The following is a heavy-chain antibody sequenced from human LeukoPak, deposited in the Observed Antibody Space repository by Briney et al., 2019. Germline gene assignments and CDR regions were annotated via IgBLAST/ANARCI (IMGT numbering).Heavy chain of an antibody. CDR2: IRNKANGGTT. CDR1: GFTFGDYA. D-gene: IGHD5-24*01. J-gene: IGHJ4*02. CDR3: TRLRDGYEYYFDY. V-gene: IGHV3-49*03. Sequence: GGSLRLSCTASGFTFGDYAVSWFRQAPGKGLEWVGFIRNKANGGTTEYAASVKGRFTISRDDSKSIAYLQMNSLKTEDTAVYYCTRLRDGYEYYFDYWGQGTLVTVSS.